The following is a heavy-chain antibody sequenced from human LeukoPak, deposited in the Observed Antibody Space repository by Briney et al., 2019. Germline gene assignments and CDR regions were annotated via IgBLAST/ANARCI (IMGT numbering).Heavy chain of an antibody. CDR2: IKQDESEI. V-gene: IGHV3-7*01. CDR1: GFTFTSYF. Sequence: PGGSLRLSCAASGFTFTSYFMSWVRQAPGKGLEWVANIKQDESEIYYVDSVKGRFTISRDNAKNSLYLQMNSLRAEDTAVYYCARSCDILTGFCYYYGMDVWGQGTTVTVSS. D-gene: IGHD3-9*01. CDR3: ARSCDILTGFCYYYGMDV. J-gene: IGHJ6*02.